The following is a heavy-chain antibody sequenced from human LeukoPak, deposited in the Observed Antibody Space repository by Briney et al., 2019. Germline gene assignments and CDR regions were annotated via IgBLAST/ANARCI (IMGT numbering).Heavy chain of an antibody. Sequence: GGSLTLSCAASGFTFSSYAMSWVRQAPGEGLEWVSTISGSGRSTYYADSVKGRFTISRDNSKNTLYLQMNSLRAEDTALFFCAKDDDYGGTTATSNDYWGQGTLVTVS. D-gene: IGHD4-23*01. CDR2: ISGSGRST. CDR1: GFTFSSYA. V-gene: IGHV3-23*01. CDR3: AKDDDYGGTTATSNDY. J-gene: IGHJ4*02.